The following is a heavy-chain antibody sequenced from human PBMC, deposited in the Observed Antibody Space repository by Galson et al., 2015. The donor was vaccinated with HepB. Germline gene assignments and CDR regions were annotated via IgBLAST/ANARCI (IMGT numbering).Heavy chain of an antibody. CDR2: FNPSDDYT. D-gene: IGHD2-15*01. V-gene: IGHV1-46*01. J-gene: IGHJ4*02. Sequence: SVKVSCKAFGYSFTTYYIHWVRQAPGLGLEWMGVFNPSDDYTTFAQKFRGRVTMTRDTSTSTVYMELSSLRFEDTAIYFCARAGSGGWYGEYWGQGTLVTVSS. CDR3: ARAGSGGWYGEY. CDR1: GYSFTTYY.